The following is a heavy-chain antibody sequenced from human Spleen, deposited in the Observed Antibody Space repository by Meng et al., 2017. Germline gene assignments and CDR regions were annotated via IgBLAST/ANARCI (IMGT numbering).Heavy chain of an antibody. Sequence: SLKISCAASGFPFGDYAMHWVRQAPGKGLECVSGISWNSGSIHYADSVKGRFTISRDNSKNSLYLPMNSLRAEDTALYYCAKDMGSGRYFDWLLPKGDDYYGMDVWGQGTTVTVSS. CDR2: ISWNSGSI. V-gene: IGHV3-9*01. D-gene: IGHD3-9*01. CDR1: GFPFGDYA. CDR3: AKDMGSGRYFDWLLPKGDDYYGMDV. J-gene: IGHJ6*02.